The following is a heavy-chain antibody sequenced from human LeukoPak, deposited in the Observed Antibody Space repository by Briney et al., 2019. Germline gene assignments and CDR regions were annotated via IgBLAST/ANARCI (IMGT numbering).Heavy chain of an antibody. J-gene: IGHJ4*02. V-gene: IGHV4-39*01. CDR1: GGSITSSSYY. Sequence: SSETLPLTCTVSGGSITSSSYYWGWIRQPPGKGLEWIGSIYYSGSTYYTPSLKSRVTISVDTSKNQFSLKLSSVTAADTAVYYCARGGPPSYYGSGRRYYFDYWGQGTLVTVSS. CDR3: ARGGPPSYYGSGRRYYFDY. D-gene: IGHD3-10*01. CDR2: IYYSGST.